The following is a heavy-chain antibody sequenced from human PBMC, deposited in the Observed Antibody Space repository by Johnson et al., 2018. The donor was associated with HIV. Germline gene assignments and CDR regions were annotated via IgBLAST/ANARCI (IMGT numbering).Heavy chain of an antibody. V-gene: IGHV3-11*04. D-gene: IGHD6-6*01. Sequence: QVLLVESGGGLVKPGGSLRLSCAASGFTFSDYYMSWIRQAPGKGLEWVSFISSSGSTIYYAYSLKGRFTISRDNAKNSLYLQMTILRAEDTAVYYCARDFSSSSNAFDIWGQGTMVTVSS. CDR1: GFTFSDYY. J-gene: IGHJ3*02. CDR2: ISSSGSTI. CDR3: ARDFSSSSNAFDI.